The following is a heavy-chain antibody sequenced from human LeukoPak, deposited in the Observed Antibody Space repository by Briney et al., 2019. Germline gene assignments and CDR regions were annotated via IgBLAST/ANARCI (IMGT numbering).Heavy chain of an antibody. CDR1: GFTFSSYG. Sequence: PGGSLRLSCAASGFTFSSYGMHWVRQAPGKGLEWVAVISYDGSNKYYADSVKGRFTISRDNSKNTLYLQMNSLRAEDTAVYYCASGRRTAMVSPYGYWGQGTLVTVSS. CDR3: ASGRRTAMVSPYGY. J-gene: IGHJ4*02. V-gene: IGHV3-30*19. CDR2: ISYDGSNK. D-gene: IGHD5-18*01.